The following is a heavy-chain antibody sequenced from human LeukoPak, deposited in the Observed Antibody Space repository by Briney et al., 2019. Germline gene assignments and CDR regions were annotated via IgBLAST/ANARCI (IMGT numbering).Heavy chain of an antibody. CDR3: ARPGNWNHGDAFDI. CDR2: IYYSGST. D-gene: IGHD1-14*01. J-gene: IGHJ3*02. V-gene: IGHV4-59*01. CDR1: GGSISSYY. Sequence: SETLSLTCTVSGGSISSYYWSWIRQPPGKGLEWIGYIYYSGSTNYNPSLKSRVTISVDTSKNQFSLKLSSVTAADTAVYYCARPGNWNHGDAFDIWGQGTMVTVSS.